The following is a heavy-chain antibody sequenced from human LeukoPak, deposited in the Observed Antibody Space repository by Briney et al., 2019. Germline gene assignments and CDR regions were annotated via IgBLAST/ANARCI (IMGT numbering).Heavy chain of an antibody. Sequence: GGSLRLSCAASGFTFSSYAMSWVRQAPGKGLEWVSGISGSGGSTYYADSVKGRFAISRDNSKNTLYLQMNGLRAEDTGVYYCAKDFGYCINGVCYGTPFDYWGQGTLVTVSS. CDR1: GFTFSSYA. D-gene: IGHD2-8*01. J-gene: IGHJ4*02. CDR2: ISGSGGST. V-gene: IGHV3-23*01. CDR3: AKDFGYCINGVCYGTPFDY.